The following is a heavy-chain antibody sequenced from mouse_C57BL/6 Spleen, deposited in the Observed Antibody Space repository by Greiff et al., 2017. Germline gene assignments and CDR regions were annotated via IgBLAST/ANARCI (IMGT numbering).Heavy chain of an antibody. Sequence: QVQLQQPGAELVRPGSSVQLSCKASGYTFTSYWMNWVKQRPIQGLEWIGNIDPSDSETNYNQKFKDKAILTVDKSSSTAYMQLSSLTSVDSAVYYCARWELGQYYCGYWGQSTTLTVST. CDR1: GYTFTSYW. D-gene: IGHD4-1*01. CDR3: ARWELGQYYCGY. J-gene: IGHJ2*01. CDR2: IDPSDSET. V-gene: IGHV1-52*01.